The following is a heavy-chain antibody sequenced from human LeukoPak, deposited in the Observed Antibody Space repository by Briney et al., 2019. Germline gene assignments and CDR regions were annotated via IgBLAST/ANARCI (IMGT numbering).Heavy chain of an antibody. CDR3: ARRSSSSWYDEYFDY. CDR1: GGSTSSSRSY. Sequence: PSETLSLTCIVSGGSTSSSRSYWGWIRQPPGKGLECIGSVSYSGNIYYNPSLKSRVTISVDTSKDQFSLRLSSVTAADTAVYYCARRSSSSWYDEYFDYWGQGILVTVSS. J-gene: IGHJ4*02. V-gene: IGHV4-39*01. D-gene: IGHD6-13*01. CDR2: VSYSGNI.